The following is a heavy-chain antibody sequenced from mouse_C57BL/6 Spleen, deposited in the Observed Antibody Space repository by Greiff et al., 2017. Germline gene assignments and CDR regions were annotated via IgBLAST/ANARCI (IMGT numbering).Heavy chain of an antibody. CDR2: IYPGSGST. J-gene: IGHJ4*01. CDR3: ARVDYDEKVGDAMDY. Sequence: QVQLQQPGAELVKPGASVKMSCKASGYTFTSYWITWVKQRPGQGLEWIGDIYPGSGSTNYNEKFKSKATLTVDTSSSTAYMQLSSLTSEDSAVXYCARVDYDEKVGDAMDYWGQGTSVTVSS. CDR1: GYTFTSYW. D-gene: IGHD2-4*01. V-gene: IGHV1-55*01.